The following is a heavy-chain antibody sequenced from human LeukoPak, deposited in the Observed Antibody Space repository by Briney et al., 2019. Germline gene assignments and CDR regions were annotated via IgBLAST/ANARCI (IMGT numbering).Heavy chain of an antibody. Sequence: SVKVSCKASGGTFSSYAIGWVRQAPGQGLEWMGGIIPIFGTANYAQKFQGRVTITADESTSTAYMELSSLRSEDTAVYYCARVVLWFPGLYYYYMDVWGKGTTVTISS. J-gene: IGHJ6*03. CDR3: ARVVLWFPGLYYYYMDV. D-gene: IGHD3-10*01. CDR2: IIPIFGTA. CDR1: GGTFSSYA. V-gene: IGHV1-69*01.